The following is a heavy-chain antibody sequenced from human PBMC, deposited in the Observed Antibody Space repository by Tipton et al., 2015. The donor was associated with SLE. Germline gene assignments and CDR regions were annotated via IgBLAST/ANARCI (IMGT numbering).Heavy chain of an antibody. J-gene: IGHJ4*02. CDR3: ARRLGGWYVMDY. CDR1: GFTLSSFA. D-gene: IGHD6-19*01. V-gene: IGHV3-30*04. Sequence: SLRLSCAASGFTLSSFAMNWVRRAPGKGLGWVAVISYDGSNKYYADSVKGRFTISRDNSKNPLYLQMNSLRAEDTAVYYCARRLGGWYVMDYWGQGTLVTVSS. CDR2: ISYDGSNK.